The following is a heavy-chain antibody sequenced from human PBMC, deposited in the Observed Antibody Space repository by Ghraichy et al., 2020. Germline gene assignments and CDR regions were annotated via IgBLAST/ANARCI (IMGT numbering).Heavy chain of an antibody. CDR3: ARENLVDYYYYYMDV. CDR2: ISSSSTYI. D-gene: IGHD3-16*01. Sequence: GGSLRLSCAASGFIFSTYSMNWVRQAPGKGLEWVSSISSSSTYIYYADSVKGRFTISRDNAKNSLFLQMNSLRAEDTAVYYCARENLVDYYYYYMDVWGKGTTVTVSS. J-gene: IGHJ6*03. V-gene: IGHV3-21*01. CDR1: GFIFSTYS.